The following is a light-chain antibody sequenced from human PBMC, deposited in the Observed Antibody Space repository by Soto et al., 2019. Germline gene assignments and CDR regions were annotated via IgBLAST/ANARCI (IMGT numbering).Light chain of an antibody. Sequence: DFQMTQSPSTLSASVGDRVTITCRASQNIRSRLAWFQQKPGKAPKLLIYDASSLESGVPQRFSGSGSGTEFTLTISSLQTDDFATYYCQQYNSYSITFGQGTRLEIK. CDR2: DAS. V-gene: IGKV1-5*01. J-gene: IGKJ5*01. CDR3: QQYNSYSIT. CDR1: QNIRSR.